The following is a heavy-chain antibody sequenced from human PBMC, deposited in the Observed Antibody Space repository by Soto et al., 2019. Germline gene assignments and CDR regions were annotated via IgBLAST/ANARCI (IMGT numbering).Heavy chain of an antibody. D-gene: IGHD4-4*01. V-gene: IGHV3-72*01. CDR2: TRNKANSYTT. J-gene: IGHJ4*02. Sequence: SGGSLRLSCAPSGFTFSDHYMDWVRQAPGKGLEWVGRTRNKANSYTTEYAASVKGRFTISRDDSKNSLYLQMNSLKTEDTAVYYCARDIDYSFDYWGQGTLVTVSS. CDR1: GFTFSDHY. CDR3: ARDIDYSFDY.